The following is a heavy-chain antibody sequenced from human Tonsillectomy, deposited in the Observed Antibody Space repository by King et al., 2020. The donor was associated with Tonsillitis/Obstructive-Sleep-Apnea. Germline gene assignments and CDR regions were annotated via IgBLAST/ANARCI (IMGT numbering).Heavy chain of an antibody. CDR3: ARGDIVVVPAAPNWFDP. Sequence: QLVQSGAEVKKPGASVKVSCKASGYTFTGYYMHWVRQAPVQGLEWMGWINPNSGGTKYAQKFQGWVTMTRDTSISTAYMELSRLRSDDTAVYYCARGDIVVVPAAPNWFDPWGQGTLVTVSS. CDR1: GYTFTGYY. D-gene: IGHD2-2*01. CDR2: INPNSGGT. V-gene: IGHV1-2*04. J-gene: IGHJ5*02.